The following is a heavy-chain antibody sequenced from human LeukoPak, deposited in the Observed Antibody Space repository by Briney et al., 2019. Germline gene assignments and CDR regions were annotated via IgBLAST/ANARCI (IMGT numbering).Heavy chain of an antibody. J-gene: IGHJ3*02. Sequence: PSETLSLTCTVSGGSISSGGYYWSWIRQHPGKGLEWIGYIYYSGSTYYNPSLKSRVTISVDTSKNQFSLKLSSVTAADTAVYYCARLRQYYYDSSGYNPEDAFDTWGQGTMVTASS. CDR3: ARLRQYYYDSSGYNPEDAFDT. CDR1: GGSISSGGYY. CDR2: IYYSGST. D-gene: IGHD3-22*01. V-gene: IGHV4-31*03.